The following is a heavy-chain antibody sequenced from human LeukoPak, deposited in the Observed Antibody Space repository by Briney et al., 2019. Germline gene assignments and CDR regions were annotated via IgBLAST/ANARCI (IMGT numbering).Heavy chain of an antibody. CDR1: GFIVSSNY. J-gene: IGHJ6*02. CDR3: ARDYATDIVATMDYYYGMDV. D-gene: IGHD5-12*01. Sequence: GGSLRLSCAASGFIVSSNYMSWVRQAPGRGLEWVSVLYSGGSTNYADSVKGRFTISRDNSKNTLYLHMNSLRAEDTAVYYCARDYATDIVATMDYYYGMDVWGQGTTVTVSS. CDR2: LYSGGST. V-gene: IGHV3-53*01.